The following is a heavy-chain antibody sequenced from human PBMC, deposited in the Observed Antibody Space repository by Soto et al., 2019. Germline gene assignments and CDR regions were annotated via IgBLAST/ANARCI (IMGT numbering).Heavy chain of an antibody. CDR1: GYTFTSYA. J-gene: IGHJ6*02. V-gene: IGHV1-3*01. D-gene: IGHD6-19*01. Sequence: GASVKVSCKASGYTFTSYAMHWVRQAPGQRFEWMGWINAGNGNTKYSQKFQGRVTITRDTSASTAYMELSSLRSEDTAVYYCAREVVQWPGPYYYGMDVWGQGTTVTVSS. CDR3: AREVVQWPGPYYYGMDV. CDR2: INAGNGNT.